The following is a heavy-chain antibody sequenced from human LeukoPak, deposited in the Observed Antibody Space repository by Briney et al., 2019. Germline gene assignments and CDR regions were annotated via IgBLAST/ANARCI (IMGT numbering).Heavy chain of an antibody. CDR3: ARVGPLLWFGESPGYYYYGMDV. CDR1: GFTFSSYW. J-gene: IGHJ6*04. Sequence: PGGSLRLSCAASGFTFSSYWMSWVRQAPGKGLEGLANIKQDGSEKYYVDSVKGRFTISRDNAKNSLYLQMNSLRAEDTAVYYCARVGPLLWFGESPGYYYYGMDVWGKGTTVTVSS. V-gene: IGHV3-7*03. CDR2: IKQDGSEK. D-gene: IGHD3-10*01.